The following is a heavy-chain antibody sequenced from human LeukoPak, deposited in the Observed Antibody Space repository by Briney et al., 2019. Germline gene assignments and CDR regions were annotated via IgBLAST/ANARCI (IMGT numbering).Heavy chain of an antibody. CDR2: IYHSGST. V-gene: IGHV4-61*02. J-gene: IGHJ4*02. D-gene: IGHD6-13*01. CDR3: ARVWSSSLVYH. CDR1: GGSISSGSYY. Sequence: PSQTLSLTCTVSGGSISSGSYYWSWIRQPAGKGLGWIGRIYHSGSTYYNPSLKSRVTISVDTSKNQFSLKLSSVTAADTAVYYCARVWSSSLVYHWGQGTLVTVSS.